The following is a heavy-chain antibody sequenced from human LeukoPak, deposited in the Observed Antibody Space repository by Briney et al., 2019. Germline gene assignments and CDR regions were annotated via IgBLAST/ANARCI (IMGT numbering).Heavy chain of an antibody. CDR3: AKCEAAGMRNPFDY. Sequence: KPGGSLRLSCAASGFTFSSYSMNWVRQAPGKGLEWVSSISSSSSYIYYADSVKGRFTISRDNAKNSLYLQMNSLRAEDTAVYYCAKCEAAGMRNPFDYWGQGTLVTVSS. CDR2: ISSSSSYI. V-gene: IGHV3-21*01. D-gene: IGHD6-13*01. J-gene: IGHJ4*02. CDR1: GFTFSSYS.